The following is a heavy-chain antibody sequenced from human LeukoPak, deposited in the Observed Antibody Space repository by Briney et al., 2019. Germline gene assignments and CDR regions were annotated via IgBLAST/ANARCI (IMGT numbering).Heavy chain of an antibody. Sequence: SETLSLTCTVSGYSISSGYYWGWIRQPPRKGLEWIANIYHSGNTYYNPSLKSRVTISVDTSRNQFSLKLSSVTAADTAVYYCASGLAVAGNLFDYWGQGTLVTVSS. CDR3: ASGLAVAGNLFDY. CDR2: IYHSGNT. J-gene: IGHJ4*02. V-gene: IGHV4-38-2*02. CDR1: GYSISSGYY. D-gene: IGHD6-19*01.